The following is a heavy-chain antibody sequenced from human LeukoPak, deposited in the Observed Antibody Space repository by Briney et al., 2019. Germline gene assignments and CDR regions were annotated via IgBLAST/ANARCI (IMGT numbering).Heavy chain of an antibody. V-gene: IGHV1-2*02. CDR3: AREPYDSSGYSLAEYFQH. D-gene: IGHD3-22*01. CDR2: INPNSGGT. Sequence: ASVKVSFKASGYTFTGYYMHWVRQAPGQGLEWMGWINPNSGGTNYAQKFQGRVTMTRDTSISTAYMELSRLRSDDTAVYYCAREPYDSSGYSLAEYFQHWGQGTLVTVSS. J-gene: IGHJ1*01. CDR1: GYTFTGYY.